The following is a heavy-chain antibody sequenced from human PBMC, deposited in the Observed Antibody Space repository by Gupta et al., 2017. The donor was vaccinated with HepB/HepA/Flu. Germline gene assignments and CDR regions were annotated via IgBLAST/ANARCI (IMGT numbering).Heavy chain of an antibody. J-gene: IGHJ4*02. CDR2: ISSSSSYI. V-gene: IGHV3-21*01. Sequence: EVQLVESGGGLVKPGGSLRPSCAASGFTFSSYSMNWVRQAPGKGLEWVSSISSSSSYIYYADSVKGRFTISRDNAKNSLYMKMNSRRAEDTAVYYWARGVTSLDYWGQGNLVTVSS. CDR3: ARGVTSLDY. D-gene: IGHD3-16*01. CDR1: GFTFSSYS.